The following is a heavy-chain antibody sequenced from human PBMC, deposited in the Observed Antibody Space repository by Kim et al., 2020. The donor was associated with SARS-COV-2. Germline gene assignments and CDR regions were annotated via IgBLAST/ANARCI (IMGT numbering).Heavy chain of an antibody. Sequence: SETLSLTCTVSGGSISSYYWSWIRQPPGKGLEWIGYIYYSGSTNYNPALKSRVTISVDTSKNQFSLKLSAVTAADTAVNYCARGLGETYYYERSGLDPWG. CDR3: ARGLGETYYYERSGLDP. J-gene: IGHJ5*02. CDR1: GGSISSYY. D-gene: IGHD3-22*01. CDR2: IYYSGST. V-gene: IGHV4-59*01.